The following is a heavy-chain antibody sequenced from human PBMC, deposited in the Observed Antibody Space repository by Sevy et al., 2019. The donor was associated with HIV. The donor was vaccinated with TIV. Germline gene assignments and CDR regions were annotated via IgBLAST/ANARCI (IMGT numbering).Heavy chain of an antibody. J-gene: IGHJ4*02. CDR2: ISSRGSAI. D-gene: IGHD4-17*01. V-gene: IGHV3-48*03. CDR1: GFIFSSYE. Sequence: GGSLRLSCAASGFIFSSYEMTWVRQAPGKGLEWISSISSRGSAIYYVNSVRGRFTIFRDNAENFLYLQMNSLRVEDTAVYYCARDLPPSATTVAHFDYWGQGTLVTVSS. CDR3: ARDLPPSATTVAHFDY.